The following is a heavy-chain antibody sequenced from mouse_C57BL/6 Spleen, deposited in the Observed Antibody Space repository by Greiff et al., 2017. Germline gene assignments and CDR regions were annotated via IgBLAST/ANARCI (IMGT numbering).Heavy chain of an antibody. CDR2: IYPRDGST. CDR1: GYTFTSYD. CDR3: ARTSSYYSNYGGYFDV. J-gene: IGHJ1*03. Sequence: QVQLQQSGPELVKPGASVKLSCKASGYTFTSYDINWVKQRPGQGLEWIGWIYPRDGSTKYNEKFKGKATLTVDTSSSTAYMELHSLTSEDSAVYFCARTSSYYSNYGGYFDVWGTGTTVTVSS. D-gene: IGHD2-5*01. V-gene: IGHV1-85*01.